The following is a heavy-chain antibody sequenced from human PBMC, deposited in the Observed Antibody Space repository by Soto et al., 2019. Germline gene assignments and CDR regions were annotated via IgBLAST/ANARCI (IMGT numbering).Heavy chain of an antibody. CDR2: ISGYNGTT. Sequence: APVKVSCKASGYSFAGYGMNWVRQAPGQGLQWMGWISGYNGTTKYARTFQGRVTMTANTSTSTVKLELRNLTSDDTAVYYVVTSVIVLPTPLRDFWGLGTRVTVS. J-gene: IGHJ4*02. V-gene: IGHV1-18*01. CDR3: VTSVIVLPTPLRDF. D-gene: IGHD2-15*01. CDR1: GYSFAGYG.